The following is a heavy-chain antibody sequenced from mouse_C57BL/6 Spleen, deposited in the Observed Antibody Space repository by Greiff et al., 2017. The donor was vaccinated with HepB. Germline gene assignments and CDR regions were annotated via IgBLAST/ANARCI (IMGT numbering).Heavy chain of an antibody. CDR2: IDPSDSET. V-gene: IGHV1-52*01. Sequence: QVQLQQSGAELVRPGSSVKLSCKASGYTFTSYWMHWVKQRPIQGLEWIGNIDPSDSETHYNQKFKDKATLTVDKSSSTAYMQLSSLTSEDSAVYYCARWGYGRRYPEYFDDWGTGTTVTVSS. CDR3: ARWGYGRRYPEYFDD. J-gene: IGHJ1*03. CDR1: GYTFTSYW. D-gene: IGHD1-1*01.